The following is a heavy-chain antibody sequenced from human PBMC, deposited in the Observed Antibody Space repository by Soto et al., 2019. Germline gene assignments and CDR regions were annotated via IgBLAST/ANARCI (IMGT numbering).Heavy chain of an antibody. D-gene: IGHD2-2*01. CDR3: TTDFFPIVVVPAAIWFDP. J-gene: IGHJ5*02. CDR2: IKSKTDGGTT. Sequence: GGSLRLSCAASGFTFSNAWMSWVRQAPGKGLEWVGRIKSKTDGGTTDYAAPVKGRFTISRDDSKNTLYLQMNSLKTAVTAVYYCTTDFFPIVVVPAAIWFDPWGQGTLVTVSS. V-gene: IGHV3-15*01. CDR1: GFTFSNAW.